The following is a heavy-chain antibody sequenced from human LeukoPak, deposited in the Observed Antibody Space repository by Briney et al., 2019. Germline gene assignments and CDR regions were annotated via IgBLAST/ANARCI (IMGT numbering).Heavy chain of an antibody. V-gene: IGHV1-18*01. J-gene: IGHJ4*02. Sequence: ASVKVSCKAAGFTFKSYGFSWVRQAPGQGLEWMGWISAYNGNTNYAQKSQGRVTMTTDTSTSTAYLEVRSLRSDDTAVYYCARDVSYYGSGTYGDYWGQGTLVTVSS. CDR1: GFTFKSYG. CDR2: ISAYNGNT. D-gene: IGHD3-10*01. CDR3: ARDVSYYGSGTYGDY.